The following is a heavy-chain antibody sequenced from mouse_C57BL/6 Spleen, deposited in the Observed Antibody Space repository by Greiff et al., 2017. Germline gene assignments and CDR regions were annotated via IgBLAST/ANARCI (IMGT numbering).Heavy chain of an antibody. V-gene: IGHV5-16*01. CDR2: INHDGGST. CDR3: AREESNYAFDY. D-gene: IGHD2-5*01. Sequence: EVKLVEPEGGLVQPGSSMKLSCTASGFTFTDYYIAWFRQVPEKGLEWVANINHDGGSTYYLDSLKSRFILSTDNAKNILYLKMSSLESEDTATDYCAREESNYAFDYWGQGTTVTVSS. J-gene: IGHJ2*01. CDR1: GFTFTDYY.